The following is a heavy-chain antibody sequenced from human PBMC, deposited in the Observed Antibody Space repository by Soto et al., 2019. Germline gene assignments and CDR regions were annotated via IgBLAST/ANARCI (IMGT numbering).Heavy chain of an antibody. CDR2: ISGIST. D-gene: IGHD3-22*01. V-gene: IGHV3-23*01. CDR3: AKDLFTGSRYYESSGFRIDAFDI. CDR1: GFTFSSYA. Sequence: GGSLRLSCAASGFTFSSYAMSWVRQAPGKGLEWVSAISGISTYYADSVKGRFTISRDNSKNTLYLQMHSLRAEDTALYVCAKDLFTGSRYYESSGFRIDAFDIWGQGTMVTVSS. J-gene: IGHJ3*02.